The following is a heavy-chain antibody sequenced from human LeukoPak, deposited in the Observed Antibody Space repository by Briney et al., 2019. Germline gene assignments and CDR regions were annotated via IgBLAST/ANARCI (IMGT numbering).Heavy chain of an antibody. V-gene: IGHV1-2*06. CDR2: INPNSGGT. J-gene: IGHJ6*02. D-gene: IGHD4-11*01. CDR3: ARLDYSNAYYYGMDV. Sequence: ASVKVSCTASGYTFTGYYMHWVRQAPGQGLEWMGRINPNSGGTNYAQKFQGRVTMTRDTSISTAYMELSRLRSDDTAVYYCARLDYSNAYYYGMDVWGQGTTVTVSS. CDR1: GYTFTGYY.